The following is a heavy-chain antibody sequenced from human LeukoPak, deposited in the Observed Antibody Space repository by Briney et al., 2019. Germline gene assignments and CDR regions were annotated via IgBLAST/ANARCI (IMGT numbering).Heavy chain of an antibody. Sequence: PSETLSLTCTVSGGSISSYYWSWVRQPPGKGLEWIGSIYSSGSTNYNPSLKSRVTISVNTSKNQFSLRLTSVTAADTAVYYCATNRSGSYHFDHWGQGTLVTVSS. CDR2: IYSSGST. V-gene: IGHV4-59*01. CDR3: ATNRSGSYHFDH. J-gene: IGHJ4*02. D-gene: IGHD6-19*01. CDR1: GGSISSYY.